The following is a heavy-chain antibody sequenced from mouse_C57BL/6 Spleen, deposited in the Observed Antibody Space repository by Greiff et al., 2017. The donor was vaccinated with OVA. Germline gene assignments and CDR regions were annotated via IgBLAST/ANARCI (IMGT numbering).Heavy chain of an antibody. Sequence: QVQLQQPGAELVKPGASVKMSCKASGYTFTSYWITWVKQRPGQGLEWIGDIYPGSGSTNYNEKFKSKATLTVDTSSSTAYMQLSSLTSEDSAVYYCAREGFYPEGGYFDVWGTGTTVTVSS. V-gene: IGHV1-55*01. CDR2: IYPGSGST. CDR1: GYTFTSYW. J-gene: IGHJ1*03. CDR3: AREGFYPEGGYFDV.